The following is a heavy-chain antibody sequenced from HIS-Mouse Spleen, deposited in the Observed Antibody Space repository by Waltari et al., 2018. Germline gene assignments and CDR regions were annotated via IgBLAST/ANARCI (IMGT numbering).Heavy chain of an antibody. Sequence: QVQLVESGGGVVQPGRSLRLSCAASGFTFSSSGMHWVRPAPGKGLEWVAVIWYDGSNKYYADSVKGRFTISRDNSKNTLYLQMNSLRAEDTAVYYCAKGGLMVYAIGDYWGQGTLVTVSS. CDR2: IWYDGSNK. CDR3: AKGGLMVYAIGDY. CDR1: GFTFSSSG. J-gene: IGHJ4*02. V-gene: IGHV3-33*06. D-gene: IGHD2-8*01.